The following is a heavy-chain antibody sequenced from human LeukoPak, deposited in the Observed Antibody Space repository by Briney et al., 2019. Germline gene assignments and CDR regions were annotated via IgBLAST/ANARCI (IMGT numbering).Heavy chain of an antibody. J-gene: IGHJ6*02. CDR3: ARYGGTTFDYYYGMDV. CDR2: INPNSGGT. Sequence: ASVKVSCKASGYTFTGYYMHWVRQAPGQGLEWMGWINPNSGGTNYAQKFQGRVTTTRDTSISTAYMELSRLRSDDTAVYYYARYGGTTFDYYYGMDVWGQGTTVTVSS. CDR1: GYTFTGYY. V-gene: IGHV1-2*02. D-gene: IGHD1-1*01.